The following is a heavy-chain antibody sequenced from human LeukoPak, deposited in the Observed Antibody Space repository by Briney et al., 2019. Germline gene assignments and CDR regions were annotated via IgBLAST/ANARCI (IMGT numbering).Heavy chain of an antibody. CDR2: IYTSGST. CDR3: ARVYHYDFWSTDYYYYMDV. Sequence: PSETLSLTCTVSGGSISSYYWSWIQQPAGKGLEWIGRIYTSGSTNYNPSLKSRVTMSVDTSKNQFSLKLSSVTAADTAVYYCARVYHYDFWSTDYYYYMDVWGKGTTVTVSS. J-gene: IGHJ6*03. D-gene: IGHD3-3*01. V-gene: IGHV4-4*07. CDR1: GGSISSYY.